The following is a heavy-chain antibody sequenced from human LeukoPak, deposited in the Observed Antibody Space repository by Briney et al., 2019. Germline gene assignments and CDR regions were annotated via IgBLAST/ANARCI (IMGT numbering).Heavy chain of an antibody. V-gene: IGHV3-15*01. Sequence: PGGSLRLSCAASGFTFSNAWMTWVRQAPGKGLEWVGRIKSRSDGGTRDYGTPVRGRFSISRDDSKNTLYLQMNSLKTEDTAVYYCTTVGGWSTRFEYWGQGTLVTVSS. J-gene: IGHJ4*02. CDR3: TTVGGWSTRFEY. D-gene: IGHD6-19*01. CDR1: GFTFSNAW. CDR2: IKSRSDGGTR.